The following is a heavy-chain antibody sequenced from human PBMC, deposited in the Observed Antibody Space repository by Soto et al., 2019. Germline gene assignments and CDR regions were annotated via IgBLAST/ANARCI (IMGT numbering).Heavy chain of an antibody. J-gene: IGHJ4*02. Sequence: GGSLRLSCAASGFTFSSYGMHWVRQAPGKGLEWVAVIWYDGSNKYYADSVKGRFTISRDNSKNTLYLQMNSLRAEDTAVYYCAREQQLEGGFDYWGQGTLVTVSS. D-gene: IGHD6-13*01. V-gene: IGHV3-33*01. CDR2: IWYDGSNK. CDR1: GFTFSSYG. CDR3: AREQQLEGGFDY.